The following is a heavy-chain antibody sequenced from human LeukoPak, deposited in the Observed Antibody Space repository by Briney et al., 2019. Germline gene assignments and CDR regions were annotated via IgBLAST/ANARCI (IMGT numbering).Heavy chain of an antibody. CDR3: ARGTMITVTYYFDY. Sequence: SETLSLTCAVYGGSFSGYYWSWIRQPPGKGLEWIEEINHSGSTNYNPSLKSRVTISVDTSKNQFSLKLSSVTAADTAVYYCARGTMITVTYYFDYWGQGTLVTVSS. CDR1: GGSFSGYY. J-gene: IGHJ4*02. V-gene: IGHV4-34*01. CDR2: INHSGST. D-gene: IGHD4-17*01.